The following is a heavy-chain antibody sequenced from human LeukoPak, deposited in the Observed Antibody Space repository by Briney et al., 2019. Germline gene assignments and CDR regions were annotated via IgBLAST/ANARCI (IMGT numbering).Heavy chain of an antibody. CDR2: IYPGDSDT. CDR1: GYSFTSYW. CDR3: ARQFREDYYDSSGYFPAQGFDP. V-gene: IGHV5-51*01. Sequence: RAGESLKISCKGSGYSFTSYWIGWVRQMPGKGLEWMGIIYPGDSDTRYSPSFQGQVTISADKSISTAYLQWSSLKASDTAMYYCARQFREDYYDSSGYFPAQGFDPWGQGTLVTVSS. D-gene: IGHD3-22*01. J-gene: IGHJ5*02.